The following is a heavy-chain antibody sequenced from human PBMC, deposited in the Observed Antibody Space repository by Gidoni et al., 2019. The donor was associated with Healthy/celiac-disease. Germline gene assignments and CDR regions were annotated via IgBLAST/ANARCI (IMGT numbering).Heavy chain of an antibody. CDR3: ARSGIAARPGYYGMDV. Sequence: QLVQSGAEVKKPGESLKISCKDSGYSFTSYWIGWVRQMPGKCLEWMGIIYPGDSDTRYSPSFQGQVTIAADKSISTAYLQWSSLKASDTAMYYCARSGIAARPGYYGMDVWGQGTTVTVSS. CDR2: IYPGDSDT. D-gene: IGHD6-6*01. J-gene: IGHJ6*02. V-gene: IGHV5-51*01. CDR1: GYSFTSYW.